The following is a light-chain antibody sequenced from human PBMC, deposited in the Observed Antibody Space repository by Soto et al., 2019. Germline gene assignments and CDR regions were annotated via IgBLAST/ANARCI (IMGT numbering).Light chain of an antibody. J-gene: IGLJ2*01. CDR3: AAWDNSLNGVA. Sequence: QSALTQPASVSGSPGQSITISCTGTSSDVGGYNYVSWYQQHPGKAPKLLMHTNNQRPSGVPDRFSGSKSGTSASLAISGLQSDDEADYYCAAWDNSLNGVAFGGGTKLTVL. CDR2: TNN. CDR1: SSDVGGYNY. V-gene: IGLV2-14*01.